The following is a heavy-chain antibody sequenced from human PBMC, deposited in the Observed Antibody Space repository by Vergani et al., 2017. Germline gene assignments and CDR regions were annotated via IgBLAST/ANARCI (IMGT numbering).Heavy chain of an antibody. J-gene: IGHJ5*02. CDR3: ARGTTXLIAAAGRAWFDP. Sequence: QVQLQQWGAGLLKPSETLPLTCAVYGGSFSGYYWSWIRQPPGKGLEWIGEINHSGSTNYNPSLKSRVTISVDTSKNQFSLKLSSVTAADTAVYYCARGTTXLIAAAGRAWFDPWGQGTQVIVAS. D-gene: IGHD6-13*01. CDR1: GGSFSGYY. V-gene: IGHV4-34*01. CDR2: INHSGST.